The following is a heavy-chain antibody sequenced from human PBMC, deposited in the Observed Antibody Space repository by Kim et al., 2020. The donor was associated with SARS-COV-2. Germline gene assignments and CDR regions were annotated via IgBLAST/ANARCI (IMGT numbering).Heavy chain of an antibody. J-gene: IGHJ4*02. CDR3: ARSKITMIVVAPDY. D-gene: IGHD3-22*01. Sequence: ADSVESRFTISRNDAKNSLYLQMTSLRAEDTAVYYCARSKITMIVVAPDYWGQGTLVTVSS. V-gene: IGHV3-21*01.